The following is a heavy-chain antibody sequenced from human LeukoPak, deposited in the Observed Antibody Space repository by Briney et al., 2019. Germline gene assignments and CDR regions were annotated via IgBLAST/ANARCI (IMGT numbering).Heavy chain of an antibody. CDR3: AKDPPNGHRGSDSPLFDS. J-gene: IGHJ4*02. CDR1: GFTFSSYA. CDR2: ISDSGGST. V-gene: IGHV3-23*01. D-gene: IGHD5-12*01. Sequence: PGGSLRLSCAASGFTFSSYAMSWVRQAPGKGLEWVSAISDSGGSTYYADSVKGRFTISRDNSKNPLYLQMNSLTAEDTAVYYCAKDPPNGHRGSDSPLFDSWGQGTLVTVSS.